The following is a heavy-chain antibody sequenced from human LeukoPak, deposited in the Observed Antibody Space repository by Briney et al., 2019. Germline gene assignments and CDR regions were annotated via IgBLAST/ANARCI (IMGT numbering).Heavy chain of an antibody. D-gene: IGHD3-22*01. CDR2: IYPGDSDT. CDR1: GYSFTSYW. J-gene: IGHJ3*02. Sequence: GESLKISCKGSGYSFTSYWIGWVRQMPGKGLEWMGIIYPGDSDTRYSPSFQGQVTISADKSISTAYLQWRSLKAAATAMYYXXRGVXXYYDSSGYAFDIXGQXTXVTVXS. V-gene: IGHV5-51*01. CDR3: XRGVXXYYDSSGYAFDI.